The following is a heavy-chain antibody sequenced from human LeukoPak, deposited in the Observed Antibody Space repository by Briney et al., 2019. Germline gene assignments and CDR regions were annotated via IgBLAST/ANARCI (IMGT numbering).Heavy chain of an antibody. J-gene: IGHJ5*01. CDR2: ITGSGGST. CDR3: AKKSSSYFVKNYFDS. Sequence: GRSLRLSCAASGFTFNSYAMKWVRQAPGKGLEWVSTITGSGGSTYYADSVKGRFTISRDNSKNTLYLQMNSLRAEDTAVYYCAKKSSSYFVKNYFDSWGQGTLVTVSS. CDR1: GFTFNSYA. V-gene: IGHV3-23*01. D-gene: IGHD6-13*01.